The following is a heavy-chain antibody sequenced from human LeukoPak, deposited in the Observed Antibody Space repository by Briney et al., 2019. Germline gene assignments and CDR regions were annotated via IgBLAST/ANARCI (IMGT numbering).Heavy chain of an antibody. Sequence: SETLSLTCTVSGYSISSGYYWGWIRQPPGKGLVWIGSIYHSGSVYYNPSLKSRVTISVDTSKNQFSLKLSSVTAADTAVYYCASTITVTTDYWGQGTLVTVSS. CDR3: ASTITVTTDY. J-gene: IGHJ4*02. CDR1: GYSISSGYY. D-gene: IGHD4-17*01. CDR2: IYHSGSV. V-gene: IGHV4-38-2*02.